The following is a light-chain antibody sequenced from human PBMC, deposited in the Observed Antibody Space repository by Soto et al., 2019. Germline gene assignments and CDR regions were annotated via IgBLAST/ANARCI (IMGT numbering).Light chain of an antibody. CDR3: SSYAGSNNYV. CDR1: SSDVGGYNY. J-gene: IGLJ1*01. Sequence: QSALTQPPSASGSPGQPVTISCTGTSSDVGGYNYVSWYQQHPGKAPKLMIYGVTKRPSGVPDRFSGSKSGNKASLTVSGLQAEDEAYYYCSSYAGSNNYVFGTGTKLTVL. V-gene: IGLV2-8*01. CDR2: GVT.